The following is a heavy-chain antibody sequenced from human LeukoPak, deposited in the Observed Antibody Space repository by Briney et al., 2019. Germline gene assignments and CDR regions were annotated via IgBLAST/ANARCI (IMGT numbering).Heavy chain of an antibody. Sequence: SQTLSLTCAISGDSVSTNSATWNWIRQSPSRGLEWLGRTYYRSKWYNDYAVSVKSRLTIKPKTTKNQFSLQLNSVTPEDTAVYYCARGSRSAGSGSYYDFDYWGQGTLVTVSS. V-gene: IGHV6-1*01. CDR1: GDSVSTNSAT. D-gene: IGHD3-10*01. CDR3: ARGSRSAGSGSYYDFDY. CDR2: TYYRSKWYN. J-gene: IGHJ4*02.